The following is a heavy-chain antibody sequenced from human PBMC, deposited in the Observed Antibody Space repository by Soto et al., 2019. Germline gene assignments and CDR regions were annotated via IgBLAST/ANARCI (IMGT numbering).Heavy chain of an antibody. D-gene: IGHD3-22*01. V-gene: IGHV4-39*01. CDR3: ARYYYDSSGYPAPYYHGMDV. CDR2: IFYSGTT. Sequence: PSETLSLTCTVSGGSISSSGYYWGWIRQSPGKGLEWIGTIFYSGTTYYNPSLESRITISQDTSNNQFSLKLTSVTAADTAVYYCARYYYDSSGYPAPYYHGMDVWGQGTTVTVSS. CDR1: GGSISSSGYY. J-gene: IGHJ6*02.